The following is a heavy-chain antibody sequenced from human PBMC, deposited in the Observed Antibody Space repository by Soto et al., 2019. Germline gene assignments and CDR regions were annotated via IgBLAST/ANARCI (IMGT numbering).Heavy chain of an antibody. CDR1: GGSFSDYF. V-gene: IGHV4-34*01. Sequence: SETLSLTSAVYGGSFSDYFWTWIRQPPGKGLEWIGEINHSGSTNFNPSLKSRVAISADTSRNQFSLRVTSVTAADTAVYYCAGREFASSSFHYYYYAVDVWGQGTTVTVSS. CDR2: INHSGST. D-gene: IGHD6-6*01. CDR3: AGREFASSSFHYYYYAVDV. J-gene: IGHJ6*02.